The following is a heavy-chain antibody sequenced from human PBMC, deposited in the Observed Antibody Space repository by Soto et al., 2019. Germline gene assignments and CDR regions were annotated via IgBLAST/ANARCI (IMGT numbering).Heavy chain of an antibody. CDR2: ISAYSGNT. D-gene: IGHD3-16*01. CDR3: ARHEIKYYDYVWGSQYYFDY. V-gene: IGHV1-18*01. CDR1: GYTFTSYG. J-gene: IGHJ4*02. Sequence: ASVKVSCKASGYTFTSYGISWVRQAPGQGLEWMGLISAYSGNTIYAQKLQGRVTMTTDTSTSTAYMELSRLRSDDTAVYYCARHEIKYYDYVWGSQYYFDYWGQGTLVTVSS.